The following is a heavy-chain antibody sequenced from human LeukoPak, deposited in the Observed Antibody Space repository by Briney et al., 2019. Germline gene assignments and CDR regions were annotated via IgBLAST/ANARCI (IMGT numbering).Heavy chain of an antibody. V-gene: IGHV4-59*10. J-gene: IGHJ3*02. CDR3: AGAISYDIFGGGVDDAFDI. CDR2: IYTSGGT. D-gene: IGHD3-9*01. CDR1: GGSFSGYY. Sequence: SETLSLTCAVYGGSFSGYYWSWIRQPAGKGLEWIGRIYTSGGTNYNPSLKSRVTISVDTSKNQFSLKLSSVTAADTAVYYCAGAISYDIFGGGVDDAFDIWGQGTMVTVSS.